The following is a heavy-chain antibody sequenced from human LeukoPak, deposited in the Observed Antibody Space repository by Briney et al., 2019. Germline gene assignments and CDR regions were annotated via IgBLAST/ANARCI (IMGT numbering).Heavy chain of an antibody. CDR3: ARDPGVSSSCGGGFDY. CDR2: ISYDGGTR. CDR1: RFSFSTYA. Sequence: GRSLRLSCAASRFSFSTYAMHWVRQAPGKGLEWVAVISYDGGTRYYADSVKGRFTISRDNSKNTLYVQMNSLRAEDTAVYYCARDPGVSSSCGGGFDYWGQGTLVTVS. D-gene: IGHD6-6*01. V-gene: IGHV3-30*01. J-gene: IGHJ4*02.